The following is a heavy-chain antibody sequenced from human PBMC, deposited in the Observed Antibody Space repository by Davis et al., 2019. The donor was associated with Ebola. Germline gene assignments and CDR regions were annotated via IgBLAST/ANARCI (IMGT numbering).Heavy chain of an antibody. CDR2: MNPNSGNT. J-gene: IGHJ6*04. Sequence: AASVKVSCKASGYTFTSYDINWVRQASGQGLEWMGWMNPNSGNTGYVQKFQGRVTMTRNTSITTAYMELSSLGSEDTAVYYCARSESRGEWPSQIHYYYYAMDVWGEGTTVTVSS. CDR1: GYTFTSYD. CDR3: ARSESRGEWPSQIHYYYYAMDV. V-gene: IGHV1-8*01. D-gene: IGHD3-10*01.